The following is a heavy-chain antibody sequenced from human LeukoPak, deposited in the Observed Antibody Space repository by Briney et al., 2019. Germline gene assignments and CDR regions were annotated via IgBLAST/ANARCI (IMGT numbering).Heavy chain of an antibody. CDR1: GGSFSVYY. D-gene: IGHD6-13*01. CDR3: ARGGGYSSSWYRWIDP. V-gene: IGHV4-34*01. J-gene: IGHJ5*02. Sequence: SETLSLTCAVYGGSFSVYYWSWIRQPPGKGLEWIGEINHSGSTNYNPSLKSRVAISVDTSKNQFSLKLSSVTAADTAVYYCARGGGYSSSWYRWIDPWGQGTLVTVSS. CDR2: INHSGST.